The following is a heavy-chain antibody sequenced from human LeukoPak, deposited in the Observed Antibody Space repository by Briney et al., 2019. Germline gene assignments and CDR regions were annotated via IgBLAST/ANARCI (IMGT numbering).Heavy chain of an antibody. D-gene: IGHD3-22*01. CDR3: AKGPDSSGYYSLDY. Sequence: PGRSLRLTCAASGFTFSNYDMHWVRQAPGKGLEWVAVISYDGSSKYYADSVKGRFTISRDNSKNTLYVQMNSLRTEDTAIYYCAKGPDSSGYYSLDYWGQGTLVTVSS. J-gene: IGHJ4*02. CDR1: GFTFSNYD. CDR2: ISYDGSSK. V-gene: IGHV3-30*18.